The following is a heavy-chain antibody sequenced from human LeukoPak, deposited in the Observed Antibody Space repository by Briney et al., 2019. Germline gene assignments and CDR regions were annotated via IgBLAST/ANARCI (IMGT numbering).Heavy chain of an antibody. CDR2: INTDGSNT. CDR1: GFTFTTYW. Sequence: TGGSLRLSCAVSGFTFTTYWMHWVRQGPGKGLVWVSRINTDGSNTSYADSVKGRFTISRDNAKNTLYLQMNSLRAEDTAVYYCAKVLARSGWKEYFQHWGQGTLVTVSS. V-gene: IGHV3-74*01. J-gene: IGHJ1*01. D-gene: IGHD6-19*01. CDR3: AKVLARSGWKEYFQH.